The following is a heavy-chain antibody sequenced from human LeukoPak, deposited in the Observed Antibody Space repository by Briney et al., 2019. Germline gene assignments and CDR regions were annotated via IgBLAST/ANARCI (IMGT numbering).Heavy chain of an antibody. V-gene: IGHV4-59*01. CDR1: GGSINNYY. D-gene: IGHD5-18*01. CDR3: ARLRGYSYGLDY. J-gene: IGHJ4*02. Sequence: SETLSLTCTVSGGSINNYYWSWIRQPPGKGLEWIGYIYSSGSTNYNPSLKSRVTISVDTSKNQFSLKLSSVTAADTAVYYCARLRGYSYGLDYWGQGTLVTVSS. CDR2: IYSSGST.